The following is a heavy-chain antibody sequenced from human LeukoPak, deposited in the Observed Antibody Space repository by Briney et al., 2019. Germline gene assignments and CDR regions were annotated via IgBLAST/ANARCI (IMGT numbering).Heavy chain of an antibody. Sequence: PSETLSLTCAVYGGSFSGYYWSWIRQPPGKGLEWIGEINHSGSTNYNPSLKSRVTISVDTSKNQFSLKLSSVTAADTAVYYCARGSRSQQTDYRSGGSCYARPRGGYRGSWFDPWGQGTLVTVSS. CDR2: INHSGST. J-gene: IGHJ5*02. CDR3: ARGSRSQQTDYRSGGSCYARPRGGYRGSWFDP. CDR1: GGSFSGYY. D-gene: IGHD2-15*01. V-gene: IGHV4-34*01.